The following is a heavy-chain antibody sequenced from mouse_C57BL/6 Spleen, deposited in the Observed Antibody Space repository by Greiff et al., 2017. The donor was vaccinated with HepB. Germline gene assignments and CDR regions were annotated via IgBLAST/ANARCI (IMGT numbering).Heavy chain of an antibody. D-gene: IGHD2-5*01. CDR3: ARNSNYVEWYFDV. CDR1: GYTFTSYG. V-gene: IGHV1-81*01. J-gene: IGHJ1*03. CDR2: IYPRSGNT. Sequence: VQLQQSGAELARPGASVKLSCKASGYTFTSYGISWVKQRTGQGLEWIGEIYPRSGNTYYNEKFKGKATLTADKSSSTAYMELRSLTSEDSAVYVCARNSNYVEWYFDVWGTGTTVTVSS.